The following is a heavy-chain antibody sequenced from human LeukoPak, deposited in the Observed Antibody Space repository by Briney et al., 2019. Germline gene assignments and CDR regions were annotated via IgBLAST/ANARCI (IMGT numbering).Heavy chain of an antibody. CDR1: GFTFSSYS. Sequence: PGGSLRLSCAASGFTFSSYSMNWVRQAPGKGLDWVSSISSSSTYLYYADSVKGRFTISRDNAKNSLYLQMNSLRAEDTAVYYCARDLSSSSTAYFHHWGQGTLVTVSS. J-gene: IGHJ1*01. CDR2: ISSSSTYL. CDR3: ARDLSSSSTAYFHH. V-gene: IGHV3-21*01. D-gene: IGHD6-6*01.